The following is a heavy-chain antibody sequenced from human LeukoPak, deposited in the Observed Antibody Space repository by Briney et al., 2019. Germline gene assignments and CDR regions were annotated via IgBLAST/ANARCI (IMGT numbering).Heavy chain of an antibody. Sequence: GRSLRLSCAASGFTFSSYGMHWVRQAPGKGLEWVAVIWYDGSNKYYADSVKGRFTISRDNSKNTLYLQMSSLRAEDTAVYDCARQYCSSTSCYTPFDYWGQGTLVTVSS. V-gene: IGHV3-33*01. CDR3: ARQYCSSTSCYTPFDY. D-gene: IGHD2-2*02. J-gene: IGHJ4*02. CDR1: GFTFSSYG. CDR2: IWYDGSNK.